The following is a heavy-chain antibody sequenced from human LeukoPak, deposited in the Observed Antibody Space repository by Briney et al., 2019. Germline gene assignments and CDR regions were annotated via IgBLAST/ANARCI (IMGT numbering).Heavy chain of an antibody. V-gene: IGHV3-23*01. Sequence: GGSLRLSCAASEFTFSRYDMTWVRQAPGKGLEWVSAISDSGGSTYYADSVKGRFTISRDNSKNTLYLQMNSLRAEDTAVYFCALGSDFMPDSCFDPWGQGTLVSVSS. CDR2: ISDSGGST. CDR3: ALGSDFMPDSCFDP. D-gene: IGHD3-3*01. CDR1: EFTFSRYD. J-gene: IGHJ5*02.